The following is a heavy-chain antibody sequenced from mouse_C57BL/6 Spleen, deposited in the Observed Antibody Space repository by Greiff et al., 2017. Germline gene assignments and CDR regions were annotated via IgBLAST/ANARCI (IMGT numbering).Heavy chain of an antibody. CDR3: ARLTAYSNPPGY. V-gene: IGHV1-82*01. CDR2: IYPGDGDT. J-gene: IGHJ3*01. CDR1: GYAFSSSW. D-gene: IGHD2-5*01. Sequence: QVHVKQSGPELVKPGASVKISCKASGYAFSSSWMNWVKQRPGKGLEWIGRIYPGDGDTTYNGKFKGKATLTADKASSTAYMHLSSLTSEDSAVYFCARLTAYSNPPGYWGQGTLVTVSA.